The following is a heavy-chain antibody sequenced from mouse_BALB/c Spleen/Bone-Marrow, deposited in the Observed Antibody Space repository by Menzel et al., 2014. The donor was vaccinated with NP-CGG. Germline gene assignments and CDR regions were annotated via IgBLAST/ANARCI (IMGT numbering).Heavy chain of an antibody. Sequence: EVKLVESGPSLVKPSQPLSLTCSVTGDSITSGYWNWFRKFPGNKLEYMGYISYSGSTYYNPSLKSRISITRDTSKNLYYLQLNSVTTKDTATYYCARSGSSGYHYYAMDYWGQGTSVTVSS. CDR2: ISYSGST. D-gene: IGHD3-1*01. CDR1: GDSITSGY. V-gene: IGHV3-8*02. J-gene: IGHJ4*01. CDR3: ARSGSSGYHYYAMDY.